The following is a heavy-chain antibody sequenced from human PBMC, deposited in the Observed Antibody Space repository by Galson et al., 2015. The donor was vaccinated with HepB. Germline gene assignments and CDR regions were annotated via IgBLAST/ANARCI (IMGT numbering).Heavy chain of an antibody. CDR2: IKQDGSDI. Sequence: SLRLSCAGSRFTITTLWMAWVRQAPGKGLEWVANIKQDGSDIRYLDSAKGRFTISRDNGDNLLYLQMNSLRVEDTAVYYCAGGPGWLVTEWGQGTMVTVSS. CDR3: AGGPGWLVTE. CDR1: RFTITTLW. D-gene: IGHD3-22*01. J-gene: IGHJ1*01. V-gene: IGHV3-7*03.